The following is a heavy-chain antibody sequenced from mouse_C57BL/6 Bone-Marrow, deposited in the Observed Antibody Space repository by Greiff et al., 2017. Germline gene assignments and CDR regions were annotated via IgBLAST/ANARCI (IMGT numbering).Heavy chain of an antibody. J-gene: IGHJ2*01. V-gene: IGHV1-50*01. CDR1: GYTFTSYW. CDR2: IDPSDSYT. Sequence: QVQLQQPGAELVKPGASVKLSCKASGYTFTSYWMQWVKQRPGQGLEWIGEIDPSDSYTNYHQKFKGKATLTVDTSSSTAYMQLSSLTSEDSAVYYCARHPYWGQGTTLTVSS. CDR3: ARHPY.